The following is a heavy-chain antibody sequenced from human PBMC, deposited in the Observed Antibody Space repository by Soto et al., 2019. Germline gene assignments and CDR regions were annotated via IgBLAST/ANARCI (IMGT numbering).Heavy chain of an antibody. J-gene: IGHJ4*02. CDR1: GFSLTTSGVG. CDR3: AHRVLRTVFGLVTTTAIYFDF. CDR2: IYWDDDK. V-gene: IGHV2-5*02. Sequence: KSGPTCEPTETLTLTCRFSGFSLTTSGVGVGWIRQSPGKAPEWLALIYWDDDKRYSASLKSRLTITKDTSKNQVVLTVSDLDPTDTATYYCAHRVLRTVFGLVTTTAIYFDFWGQGTPVTVSS. D-gene: IGHD3-3*01.